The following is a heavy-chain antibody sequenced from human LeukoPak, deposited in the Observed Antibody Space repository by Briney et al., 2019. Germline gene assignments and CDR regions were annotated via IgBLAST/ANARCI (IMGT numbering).Heavy chain of an antibody. J-gene: IGHJ6*02. CDR3: ARVLGRLQPYSYNYGMDV. Sequence: GGSLRLSCAASGFTFSSYWMSWVRQAPGKGLEWVANIKQDGSEKYYVDSVKGRFTISRDNAKNSLYLQMNSLRAEDTTVYSRARVLGRLQPYSYNYGMDVWGQGTTVTVSS. CDR1: GFTFSSYW. V-gene: IGHV3-7*01. CDR2: IKQDGSEK. D-gene: IGHD5-24*01.